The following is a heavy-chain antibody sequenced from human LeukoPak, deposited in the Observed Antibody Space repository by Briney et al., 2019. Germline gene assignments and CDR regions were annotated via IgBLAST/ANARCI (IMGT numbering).Heavy chain of an antibody. CDR1: GYTFTAYY. Sequence: ASVKVSCKASGYTFTAYYMHWVRQAPGQGLEWMGWINPNTGDTNYAQNFQGRVTMNRDTSISTAYLELSSPRSDDTAVYYCARSADGYTCGHFDFWGQGTLVTVSS. V-gene: IGHV1-2*02. CDR2: INPNTGDT. CDR3: ARSADGYTCGHFDF. J-gene: IGHJ4*02. D-gene: IGHD5-18*01.